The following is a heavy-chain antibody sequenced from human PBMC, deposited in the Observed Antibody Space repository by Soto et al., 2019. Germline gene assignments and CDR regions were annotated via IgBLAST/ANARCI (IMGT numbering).Heavy chain of an antibody. CDR3: ARSVLWFGEGSFDY. D-gene: IGHD3-10*01. Sequence: QVPLVQSGAEVKKPGAPVKVSCKASGYTFTSYGITWVRQAPGQGHEWMGWISAYNGNTNYGQKLQGRVHMTTDTSTSTAYMELRSLRSDDTAVYYCARSVLWFGEGSFDYWGQGTLVTVSS. J-gene: IGHJ4*02. CDR2: ISAYNGNT. V-gene: IGHV1-18*01. CDR1: GYTFTSYG.